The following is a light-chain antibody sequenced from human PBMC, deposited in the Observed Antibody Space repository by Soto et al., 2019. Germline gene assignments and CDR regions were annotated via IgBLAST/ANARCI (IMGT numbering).Light chain of an antibody. CDR1: QSVRSY. CDR3: QQRGNWPQT. J-gene: IGKJ3*01. Sequence: EIVLTQSPATLSLSPGERATLSCRASQSVRSYLAWYQQKPSQTPRLLIYDAFNRATGIPARFSGSGSGTDFTLTISSLEPEDFAVYYCQQRGNWPQTFGPGTKVDI. CDR2: DAF. V-gene: IGKV3-11*01.